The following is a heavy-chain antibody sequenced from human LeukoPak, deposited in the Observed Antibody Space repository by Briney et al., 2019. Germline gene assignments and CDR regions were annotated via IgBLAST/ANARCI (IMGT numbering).Heavy chain of an antibody. J-gene: IGHJ4*02. Sequence: GGSLRLSCAASGFTFSSYSMNWVRQAPGKGLEWVSSITSSSRYIYYADSVKGRFTISRDNAKNSLYLQMNSLRAEDTAVYYCARDRAAYYDILTGPWYFDYWGQGTLVTVSS. D-gene: IGHD3-9*01. CDR2: ITSSSRYI. V-gene: IGHV3-21*01. CDR3: ARDRAAYYDILTGPWYFDY. CDR1: GFTFSSYS.